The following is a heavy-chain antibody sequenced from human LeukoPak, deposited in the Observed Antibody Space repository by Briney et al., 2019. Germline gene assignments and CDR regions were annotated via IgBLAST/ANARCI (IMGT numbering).Heavy chain of an antibody. CDR3: AKSNIEATNGEWANY. CDR2: FSGSGDRT. Sequence: GSLRLSCAASRFTFSSHAMSWVRQAPGKGLEWVSIFSGSGDRTYYADSVKGRFTISRDNSKSMLYLQMNSLRVEDTAIYFCAKSNIEATNGEWANYWGQGTLVTVSS. V-gene: IGHV3-23*01. J-gene: IGHJ4*02. CDR1: RFTFSSHA. D-gene: IGHD5-12*01.